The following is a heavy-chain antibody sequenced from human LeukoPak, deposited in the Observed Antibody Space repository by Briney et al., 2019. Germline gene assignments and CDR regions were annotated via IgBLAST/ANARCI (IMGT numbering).Heavy chain of an antibody. CDR2: ISSGGDIM. V-gene: IGHV3-11*04. CDR3: ARGSDNYYYYQYMDV. Sequence: GGSLRLSCAASGFTLNNYAMSWIRQAPGKGLQWVSYISSGGDIMHYADSVKGRFTSSRDNAKNSLYLQLNSLRAEDTAVYYCARGSDNYYYYQYMDVWGKGTTVTVSS. CDR1: GFTLNNYA. J-gene: IGHJ6*03. D-gene: IGHD3-9*01.